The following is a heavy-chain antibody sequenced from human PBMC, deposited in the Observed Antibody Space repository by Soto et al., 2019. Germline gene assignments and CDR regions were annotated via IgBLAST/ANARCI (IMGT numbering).Heavy chain of an antibody. CDR3: ARDQTSGASGHHWFDR. Sequence: PXGTLSLNGTVSGGCINSGDYYWSWIRQPPGKGLEWIGYIYYSGSTSYNPSLKSRLIMSVDTSKNEFSLRLRSVTAADTAVYYCARDQTSGASGHHWFDRSGQGTLVTVPS. V-gene: IGHV4-30-4*01. CDR2: IYYSGST. CDR1: GGCINSGDYY. D-gene: IGHD3-10*01. J-gene: IGHJ5*02.